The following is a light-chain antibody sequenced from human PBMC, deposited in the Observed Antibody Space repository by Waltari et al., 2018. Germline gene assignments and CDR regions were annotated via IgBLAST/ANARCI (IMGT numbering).Light chain of an antibody. J-gene: IGKJ2*01. CDR1: QGISSY. CDR2: AAS. CDR3: QQYYSYPRDT. Sequence: AIRMTQSPSSFSASTGDRGTLTCRASQGISSYLAWYQQKPGKAPKLLIYAASTLQSGVPSRFSGSGSGTDFTLTISCLQSEDFATYYCQQYYSYPRDTFGQGTKLEIK. V-gene: IGKV1-8*01.